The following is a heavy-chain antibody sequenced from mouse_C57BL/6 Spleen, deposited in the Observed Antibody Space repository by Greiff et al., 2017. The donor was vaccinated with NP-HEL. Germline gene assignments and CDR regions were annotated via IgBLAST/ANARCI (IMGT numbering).Heavy chain of an antibody. Sequence: EVKLVESGPELVKPGASVKISCKASGYSFTGYYMNWVKQSPEKSLEWIGEINPSTGGTTYNQKFKAKATLTVDKSSSTAYMQLKSLTSEDSAVYYCARERADGNYEEGWFAYWGQGTLVTVSA. CDR1: GYSFTGYY. J-gene: IGHJ3*01. CDR3: ARERADGNYEEGWFAY. CDR2: INPSTGGT. V-gene: IGHV1-42*01. D-gene: IGHD2-1*01.